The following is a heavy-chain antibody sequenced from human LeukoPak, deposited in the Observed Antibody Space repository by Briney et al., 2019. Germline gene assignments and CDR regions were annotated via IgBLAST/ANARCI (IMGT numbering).Heavy chain of an antibody. CDR1: GFTFSSYA. Sequence: GGSLRLSCAASGFTFSSYALRWVRQAPGKGLDWVACISYDGSNKYYADSVKGRFTISRDNSKNTLYLQMNSLRAEDTAVYYCARDPAAGPTPPEYFHHWGQGTLVTVSS. CDR3: ARDPAAGPTPPEYFHH. D-gene: IGHD6-13*01. CDR2: ISYDGSNK. V-gene: IGHV3-30*04. J-gene: IGHJ1*01.